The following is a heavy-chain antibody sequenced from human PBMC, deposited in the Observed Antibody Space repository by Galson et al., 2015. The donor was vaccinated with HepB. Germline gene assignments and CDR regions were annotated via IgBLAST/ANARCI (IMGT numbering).Heavy chain of an antibody. CDR2: ISSSGSTI. CDR1: GFTFSSYE. Sequence: SLRLSCAASGFTFSSYEMNWVRQAPGKGLEWVSYISSSGSTIYYADSVKGRFTISRDNAKNSLYLQMNSLRAEDTAVYYCANSELDSGDDYWGQGTLVTVSS. CDR3: ANSELDSGDDY. D-gene: IGHD1-26*01. J-gene: IGHJ4*02. V-gene: IGHV3-48*03.